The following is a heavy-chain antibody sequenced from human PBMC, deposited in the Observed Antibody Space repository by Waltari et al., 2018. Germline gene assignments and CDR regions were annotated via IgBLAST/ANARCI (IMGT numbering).Heavy chain of an antibody. V-gene: IGHV1-69*13. CDR2: IIPIFGTA. CDR3: ARDPARTDVVRKYYYYYYGMDV. Sequence: QVQLVQSGAEVKKPGSSVKVSCKASGGTFSSYAISWVRQAPGQGLEWMGGIIPIFGTANYAQKFQGRVTITADESTSTAYMELSSLRSEDTAVYYCARDPARTDVVRKYYYYYYGMDVWGQGTTFTVSS. CDR1: GGTFSSYA. D-gene: IGHD6-6*01. J-gene: IGHJ6*02.